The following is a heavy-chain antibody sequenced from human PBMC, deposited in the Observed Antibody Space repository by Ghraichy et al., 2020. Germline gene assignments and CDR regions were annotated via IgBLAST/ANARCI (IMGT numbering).Heavy chain of an antibody. Sequence: GGSLRLSCTASGFTFSSSDMRWVRQAPGKGLEWVSTISGSGASTYYADSVKGRFTISRDNSKNTLYLQMNSLRADDTALYYCAGRIASVPGTIDSWGQGTLVTVSS. CDR1: GFTFSSSD. J-gene: IGHJ4*02. CDR2: ISGSGAST. V-gene: IGHV3-23*01. D-gene: IGHD1-7*01. CDR3: AGRIASVPGTIDS.